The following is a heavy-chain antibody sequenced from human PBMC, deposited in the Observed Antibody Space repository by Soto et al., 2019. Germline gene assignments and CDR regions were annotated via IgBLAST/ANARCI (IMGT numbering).Heavy chain of an antibody. Sequence: QVQLVQSGADVKKPGASVKVSCKASGYIFSSHCIYWVRQAPGQGIQWMGIINTGGGRTAYAQKFQGRVTLTRDMSTSTVYMELTSLTYVDTAVYYCARDVSGPGASYVMDVCGKGTTVTVSS. CDR3: ARDVSGPGASYVMDV. CDR2: INTGGGRT. J-gene: IGHJ6*03. D-gene: IGHD2-2*01. V-gene: IGHV1-46*01. CDR1: GYIFSSHC.